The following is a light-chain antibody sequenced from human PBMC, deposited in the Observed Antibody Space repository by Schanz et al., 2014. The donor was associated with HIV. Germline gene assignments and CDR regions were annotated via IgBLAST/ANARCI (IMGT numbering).Light chain of an antibody. V-gene: IGLV2-8*01. Sequence: QSALTQPASLSGSPGQSITISCTEINSDVGGYNFVSWYQQHPGKAPKLMIYEVSKRPSGVSNRFSGSKSGNTASLTVSGLQAEDEADYYCSSYAGSNNYVFGTGTKLTVL. CDR2: EVS. J-gene: IGLJ1*01. CDR1: NSDVGGYNF. CDR3: SSYAGSNNYV.